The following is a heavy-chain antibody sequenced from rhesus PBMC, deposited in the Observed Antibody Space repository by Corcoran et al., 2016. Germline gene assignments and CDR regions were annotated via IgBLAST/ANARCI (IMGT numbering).Heavy chain of an antibody. CDR3: AKDRQSGAALDY. CDR2: INYSGGTT. Sequence: EVQLVETGGGWVQPGGSVGLFCAASGFIFSNYGRSWVRQAPGKGLEWVSGINYSGGTTYYIDSVRGRFTVSRDNSMNTLYLQMTSLRIEDTAVYFCAKDRQSGAALDYWGQGVLVTVSS. V-gene: IGHV3S5*01. J-gene: IGHJ4*01. D-gene: IGHD2-33*01. CDR1: GFIFSNYG.